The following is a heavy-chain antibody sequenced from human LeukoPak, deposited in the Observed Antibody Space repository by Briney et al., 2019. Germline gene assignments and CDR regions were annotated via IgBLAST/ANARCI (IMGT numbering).Heavy chain of an antibody. CDR2: ISTYNGDI. Sequence: ASVKVSRKASGYTFNTYGISWVRQAPGQGLEWMGWISTYNGDIKYVQNLQGRVTMTTDTSTSTAYMELMSLRSDDTAVYYCLRDAQRPRLTPDYWGQGTLVTVSS. CDR1: GYTFNTYG. J-gene: IGHJ4*02. V-gene: IGHV1-18*01. CDR3: LRDAQRPRLTPDY. D-gene: IGHD6-25*01.